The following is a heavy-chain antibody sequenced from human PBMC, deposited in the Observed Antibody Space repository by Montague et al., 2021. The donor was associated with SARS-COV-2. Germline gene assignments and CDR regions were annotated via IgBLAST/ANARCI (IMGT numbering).Heavy chain of an antibody. CDR2: IHHSGST. CDR3: ARHGYTKVGSAMDV. D-gene: IGHD6-13*01. V-gene: IGHV4-39*01. Sequence: SETLSLTCTVSGGSISSSTYYWGWIRQPPGKGLEWIGSIHHSGSTYYNPSLKTRVTISVDTSKNQFSLKLSSVTAADTAVFYCARHGYTKVGSAMDVWGQGTTVTVSS. CDR1: GGSISSSTYY. J-gene: IGHJ6*02.